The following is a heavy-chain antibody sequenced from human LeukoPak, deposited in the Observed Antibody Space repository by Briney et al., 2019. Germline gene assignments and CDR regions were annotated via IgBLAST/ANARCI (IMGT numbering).Heavy chain of an antibody. V-gene: IGHV4-38-2*02. D-gene: IGHD3-10*01. Sequence: SETLSLTCPVSGYSISGGYYWGWIRQPPGKGLEWIGSIYHSGTAYYNPSLKSRVTISVDTSKNQFSLKLSSVTAADTAVYYCAREKYYYGSGNDWGQGTLVTVSS. J-gene: IGHJ4*02. CDR3: AREKYYYGSGND. CDR2: IYHSGTA. CDR1: GYSISGGYY.